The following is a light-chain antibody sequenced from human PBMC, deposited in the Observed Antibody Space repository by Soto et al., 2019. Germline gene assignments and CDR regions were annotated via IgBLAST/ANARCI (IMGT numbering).Light chain of an antibody. V-gene: IGLV2-11*01. CDR1: DSNIGFYSF. J-gene: IGLJ1*01. CDR2: DVN. Sequence: QSVLTQPRSVSGSPGQSVTISCTGTDSNIGFYSFVSWYQQHPDKAPHLVIYDVNKRPSGVPDRFSGSKSGKTASLTISGLQADDEADYYCCSYAGTYTYVFGTGTKVTVL. CDR3: CSYAGTYTYV.